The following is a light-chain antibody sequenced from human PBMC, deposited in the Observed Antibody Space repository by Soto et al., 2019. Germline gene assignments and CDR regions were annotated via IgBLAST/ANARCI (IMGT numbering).Light chain of an antibody. J-gene: IGLJ2*01. CDR1: SSDVGLYNL. CDR3: CSYAGTRMV. CDR2: EGS. V-gene: IGLV2-23*01. Sequence: QSALTQPASVSGSPGQSITISCTGTSSDVGLYNLVSWYQQHPGKAPKLMIYEGSKRPSGVSNRFSGSKSGNTASLTISGLQVEDEADYYCCSYAGTRMVFGGGTQLTVL.